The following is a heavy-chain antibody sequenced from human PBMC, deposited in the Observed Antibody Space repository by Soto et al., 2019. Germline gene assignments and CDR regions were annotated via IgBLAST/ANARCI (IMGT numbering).Heavy chain of an antibody. Sequence: QLQLQESGPGLVKPSETLSLTCTVSGGSISSSSYYWGWIRQPPGKGLEWIGSIYYSGSTYYNPSLKSRVTISVDTSKNQFSLKLSSVTAADTAVYYCALRNPYDYYYYMDVWGKGTTVTVSS. D-gene: IGHD3-16*01. CDR2: IYYSGST. CDR3: ALRNPYDYYYYMDV. V-gene: IGHV4-39*01. CDR1: GGSISSSSYY. J-gene: IGHJ6*03.